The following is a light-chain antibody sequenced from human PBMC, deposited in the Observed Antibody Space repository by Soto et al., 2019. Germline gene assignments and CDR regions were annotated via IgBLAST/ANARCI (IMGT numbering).Light chain of an antibody. CDR1: SSDVGGYNY. J-gene: IGLJ3*02. V-gene: IGLV2-14*03. CDR3: SSYTSSSTWV. CDR2: DVS. Sequence: QSVLTQPASVSGSPEQSITISCTGTSSDVGGYNYVSWYQQHPGKAPKLLIYDVSNRPSGVSSRFSGSKSGNTASLTISGLQAEDEADYYCSSYTSSSTWVFGGGTKLTVL.